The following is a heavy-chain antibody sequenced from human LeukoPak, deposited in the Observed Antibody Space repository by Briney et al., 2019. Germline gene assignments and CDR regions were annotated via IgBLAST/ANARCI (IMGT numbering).Heavy chain of an antibody. CDR3: ARGAGSIPL. D-gene: IGHD6-13*01. V-gene: IGHV4-59*12. CDR1: GGSISSYY. Sequence: SETLSLTCTVSGGSISSYYWSWIRQPPGKGLEWIGEIYHSGSTNYNPSLKSRVTISVDKSKNQFSLKLSSVTAADTAVYYCARGAGSIPLWGQGTLVTVSS. J-gene: IGHJ4*02. CDR2: IYHSGST.